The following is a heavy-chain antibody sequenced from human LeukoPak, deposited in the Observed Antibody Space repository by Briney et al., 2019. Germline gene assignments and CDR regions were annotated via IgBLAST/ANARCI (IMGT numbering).Heavy chain of an antibody. V-gene: IGHV4-31*03. J-gene: IGHJ4*02. CDR1: GGSISSGGYY. Sequence: SQTLSLTCTVSGGSISSGGYYWSWIRQHPGKGLEWIGYIYYSGSTYYNPSLKSRVTISVDTSKNQFSLKLSSVTAADTAVYYCARGSGFDSGYKYKIDYWGQGTLVTVSS. D-gene: IGHD5-12*01. CDR2: IYYSGST. CDR3: ARGSGFDSGYKYKIDY.